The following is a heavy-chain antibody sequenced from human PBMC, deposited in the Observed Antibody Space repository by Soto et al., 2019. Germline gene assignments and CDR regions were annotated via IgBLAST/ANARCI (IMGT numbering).Heavy chain of an antibody. CDR1: GGTFSSNA. Sequence: GASVKISCKASGGTFSSNAINWVRQAPGQGLEWIGGIMPIFGTASTAQKFQGRVTITADTSTSTAYMELSSLRSEDTAVYYCARAFTISSDNWLDPWGKGTLVTVSS. D-gene: IGHD6-19*01. CDR2: IMPIFGTA. V-gene: IGHV1-69*06. J-gene: IGHJ5*02. CDR3: ARAFTISSDNWLDP.